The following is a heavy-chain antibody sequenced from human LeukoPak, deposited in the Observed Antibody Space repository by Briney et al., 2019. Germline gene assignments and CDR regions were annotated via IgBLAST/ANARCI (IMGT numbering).Heavy chain of an antibody. D-gene: IGHD6-13*01. CDR3: AKDRHTAAGGYYFDY. Sequence: GGTLRLSCAASGVTFSSDAMSWVRQAPGKGLEKNSDISGSGGSTYYADSVKGRFPISRDNSKNTLYLQMNSLRAEDTAVYYCAKDRHTAAGGYYFDYWGQGTLVTVSS. CDR1: GVTFSSDA. J-gene: IGHJ4*02. V-gene: IGHV3-23*01. CDR2: ISGSGGST.